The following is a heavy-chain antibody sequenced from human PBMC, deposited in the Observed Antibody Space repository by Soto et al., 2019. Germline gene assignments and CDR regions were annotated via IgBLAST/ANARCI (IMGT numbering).Heavy chain of an antibody. CDR2: IYYSGST. CDR1: GDSISSGAYY. CDR3: ARGGAAAARPFDY. V-gene: IGHV4-31*03. D-gene: IGHD6-13*01. J-gene: IGHJ4*02. Sequence: QVQLQESGPGLVKPSQTLSLTCTVSGDSISSGAYYWSWIRQHPGKGLEWIGYIYYSGSTYYNPSRRSRGTISIDTSKNQFSLKLSSVTAADPAVYYCARGGAAAARPFDYWGQGTLVTVSS.